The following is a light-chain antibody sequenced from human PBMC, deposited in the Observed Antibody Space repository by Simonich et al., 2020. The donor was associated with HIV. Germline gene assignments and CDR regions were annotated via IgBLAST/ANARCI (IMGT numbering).Light chain of an antibody. CDR2: GAS. CDR1: QSVSSN. CDR3: QQYNTWPHT. Sequence: EIVMTQSPATLSVSPGERATLSCRTSQSVSSNLAWYQQKPGQAPRLLIYGASTRATGIPARFSGSGSGTDFTLTSSSMRSEDFAFYNCQQYNTWPHTFGQGTKLESK. J-gene: IGKJ2*01. V-gene: IGKV3-15*01.